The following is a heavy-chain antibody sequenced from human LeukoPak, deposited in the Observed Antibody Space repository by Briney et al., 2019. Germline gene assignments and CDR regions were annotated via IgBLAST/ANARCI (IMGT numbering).Heavy chain of an antibody. CDR3: ARGGYCSSRGCFTIDY. CDR1: GYTLSGYY. Sequence: ASVKVSCKASGYTLSGYYLHGVRQAPGQGLEWMGWINPNSGDTNYAQKFEGTVTVTRDTSISTAYMELRRLRSDDTAVYYCARGGYCSSRGCFTIDYWGQGTLVTVSS. J-gene: IGHJ4*02. CDR2: INPNSGDT. D-gene: IGHD2-2*01. V-gene: IGHV1-2*02.